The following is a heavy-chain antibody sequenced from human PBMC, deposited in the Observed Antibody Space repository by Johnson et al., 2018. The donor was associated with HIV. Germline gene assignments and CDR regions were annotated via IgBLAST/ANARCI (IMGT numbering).Heavy chain of an antibody. V-gene: IGHV3-30*04. CDR2: VSYDGGER. D-gene: IGHD3-10*01. CDR3: AKSTQANILRESGPYGAFDI. CDR1: RFTFSSYA. Sequence: QVQLVESGGGVVQPGRSLRLSCAASRFTFSSYAMHWVRQAPGKGLEWVAVVSYDGGERYYGDSVKGRFTISRDNSKNTLYVQMNSLRAEDTAVYYCAKSTQANILRESGPYGAFDIWGQGTMVTVSS. J-gene: IGHJ3*02.